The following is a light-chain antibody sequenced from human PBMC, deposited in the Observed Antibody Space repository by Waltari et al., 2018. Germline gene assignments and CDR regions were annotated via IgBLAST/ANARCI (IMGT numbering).Light chain of an antibody. J-gene: IGLJ2*01. CDR2: EVS. V-gene: IGLV2-8*01. Sequence: QSALTQPPSASGSPGQSVTISCTGTSSDVGGYNYVSWYQQHPVKAPKLMIYEVSKRPSWVPDRVSGSKSGTTASLTVSGLQAEDEADYYCSSYAGSNNVVFGGGTKLTVL. CDR3: SSYAGSNNVV. CDR1: SSDVGGYNY.